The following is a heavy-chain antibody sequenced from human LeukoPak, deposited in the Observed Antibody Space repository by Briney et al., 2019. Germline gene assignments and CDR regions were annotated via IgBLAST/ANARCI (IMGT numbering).Heavy chain of an antibody. Sequence: GGSLRLSCAASGFTFSLYEMNWVRQAPVKGLEWVSYISGGGETRYYADSVKGRFTISRDNSKNTLYLQMNSLRAEDTAVYYCAKDLGDYGYFDYWGQGTLVTVSS. V-gene: IGHV3-48*03. D-gene: IGHD4-17*01. CDR3: AKDLGDYGYFDY. CDR2: ISGGGETR. CDR1: GFTFSLYE. J-gene: IGHJ4*02.